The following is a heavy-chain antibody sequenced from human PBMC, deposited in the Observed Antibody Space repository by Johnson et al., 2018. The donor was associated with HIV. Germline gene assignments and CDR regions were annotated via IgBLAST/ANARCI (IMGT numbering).Heavy chain of an antibody. Sequence: QVHLVESGGGVVQPGRSLRLSCTSALSFSGYAMHWVRQAPGKGLEWVAVVSYDSSNKYYADSVKGRFTISRDNSKNSLYLQMNSLRAEDTAVYYCARDPELDYFDNRAFDIWGQGTMVTVSS. V-gene: IGHV3-30*04. CDR2: VSYDSSNK. CDR3: ARDPELDYFDNRAFDI. D-gene: IGHD3-22*01. CDR1: ALSFSGYA. J-gene: IGHJ3*02.